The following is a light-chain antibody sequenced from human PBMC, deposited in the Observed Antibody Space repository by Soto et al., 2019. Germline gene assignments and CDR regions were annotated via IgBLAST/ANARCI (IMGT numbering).Light chain of an antibody. CDR1: QSLLHSNGYNY. J-gene: IGKJ4*01. Sequence: DIVMTQSPLSLPVTPGEPASISCRSSQSLLHSNGYNYLDWYLQKPGQSPQLLIYLGSNRASGVPDRFSGGGSGTDFTLKISRVEAEDVGVYYCMQGLQTRTFGGGTKVEIK. V-gene: IGKV2-28*01. CDR3: MQGLQTRT. CDR2: LGS.